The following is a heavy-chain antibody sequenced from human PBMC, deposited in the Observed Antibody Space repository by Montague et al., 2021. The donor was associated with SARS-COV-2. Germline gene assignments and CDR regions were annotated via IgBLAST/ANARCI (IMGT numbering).Heavy chain of an antibody. CDR3: ARYGDYGSWFDP. CDR2: IYWDDDK. D-gene: IGHD4-17*01. Sequence: PALVKPTQTLTLTCTFSGFSLNTSGEGVGWVRQPPGKALEWPALIYWDDDKCYSPSLKSRSTIPKDTTKNEVVLTVTNMDPVDTATYYCARYGDYGSWFDPWGQGTLGTVSS. J-gene: IGHJ5*02. V-gene: IGHV2-5*02. CDR1: GFSLNTSGEG.